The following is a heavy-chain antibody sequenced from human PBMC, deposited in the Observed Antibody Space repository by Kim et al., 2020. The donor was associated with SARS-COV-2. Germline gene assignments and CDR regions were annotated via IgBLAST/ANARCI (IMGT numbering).Heavy chain of an antibody. CDR1: GYTFTSYG. D-gene: IGHD3-3*01. J-gene: IGHJ4*02. CDR3: AREGLGYYDFWSGHRGYYFDY. Sequence: ASVKVSCKASGYTFTSYGISWVRQAPGQGLEWMGWISAYKGNTNYAQKLQGRVTMTTDTSTSTAYMELRSLRSDDTAVYYCAREGLGYYDFWSGHRGYYFDYWGQGTLVTVSS. V-gene: IGHV1-18*01. CDR2: ISAYKGNT.